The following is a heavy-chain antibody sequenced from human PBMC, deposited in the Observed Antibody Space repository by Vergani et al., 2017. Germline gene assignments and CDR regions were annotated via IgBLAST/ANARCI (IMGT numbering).Heavy chain of an antibody. CDR3: ARVGTIFGVVTDYYYYMDV. CDR1: GGTFSSYA. D-gene: IGHD3-3*01. V-gene: IGHV1-69*01. CDR2: IIPIFGTA. Sequence: QVQLVQSGAEVKKPGASVKVSCKASGGTFSSYAISWVRQAPGQGLEWMGGIIPIFGTANYAQKFQGRVTITADESTGTAYMELSSLRSEDTAVYYCARVGTIFGVVTDYYYYMDVWGKGTTVTVSS. J-gene: IGHJ6*03.